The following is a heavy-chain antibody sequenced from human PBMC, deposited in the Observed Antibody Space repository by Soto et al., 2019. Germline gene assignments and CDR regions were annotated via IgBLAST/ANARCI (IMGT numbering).Heavy chain of an antibody. V-gene: IGHV3-73*01. J-gene: IGHJ5*02. CDR1: GFTFSGSA. CDR3: TRLGYKDIVLIGAPS. CDR2: IRSKANSYAT. Sequence: GGSLRLSCAASGFTFSGSAMHWVRQASGKGLEWVGRIRSKANSYATAYAASVKGRFTISRDDSKNTAYLQMNSLKTEDTAVYYCTRLGYKDIVLIGAPSWGQGTLVTVSS. D-gene: IGHD2-8*01.